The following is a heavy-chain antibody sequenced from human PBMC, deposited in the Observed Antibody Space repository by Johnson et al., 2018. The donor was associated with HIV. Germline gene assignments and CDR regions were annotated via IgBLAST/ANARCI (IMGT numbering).Heavy chain of an antibody. Sequence: VQLVESGGGLVQPGGSLRLSCAVSGFTVISNYMTWVRQAPGKGLEWVSGINWTGGSTGYADSVKGRFTISRDNSKNTLYLQMNGLRAEDTAVYYCARGGREYGSAVGLGYACDVWGQGTVVTVSS. D-gene: IGHD6-25*01. V-gene: IGHV3-66*02. CDR2: INWTGGST. J-gene: IGHJ3*01. CDR3: ARGGREYGSAVGLGYACDV. CDR1: GFTVISNY.